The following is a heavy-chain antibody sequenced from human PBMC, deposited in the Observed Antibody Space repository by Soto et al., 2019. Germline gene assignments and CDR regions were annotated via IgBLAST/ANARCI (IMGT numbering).Heavy chain of an antibody. CDR3: ASTTMVRGVIGKWFDP. Sequence: SETLSLTCTVSGGSISSGGYYWSLIRQHPGKGLEWIGYIYYSGSTYYNPSLKSRVTISVDTSKNQFSLKLSSVTAADTAVYYCASTTMVRGVIGKWFDPWGQGTLVTVSS. D-gene: IGHD3-10*01. J-gene: IGHJ5*02. V-gene: IGHV4-31*02. CDR2: IYYSGST. CDR1: GGSISSGGYY.